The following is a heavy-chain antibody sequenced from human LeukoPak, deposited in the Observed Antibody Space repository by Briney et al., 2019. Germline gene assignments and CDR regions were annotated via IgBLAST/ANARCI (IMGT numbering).Heavy chain of an antibody. CDR2: ISGGSSGST. V-gene: IGHV3-23*01. Sequence: GGSLRLSCAASGFTFSDYAMSWVRQAPGKGLEWLSVISGGSSGSTYYADSVKGRFTISRDNAKNSLSLQMNSLRAEDTAVYYCARGRRNSGSYSDAFDIWGQGTVVTVSS. CDR3: ARGRRNSGSYSDAFDI. J-gene: IGHJ3*02. D-gene: IGHD1-26*01. CDR1: GFTFSDYA.